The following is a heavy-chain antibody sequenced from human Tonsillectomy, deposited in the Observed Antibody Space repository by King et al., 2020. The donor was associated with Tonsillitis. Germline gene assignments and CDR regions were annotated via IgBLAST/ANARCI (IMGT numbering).Heavy chain of an antibody. CDR3: ARMGAPYTPVVV. J-gene: IGHJ6*02. D-gene: IGHD3-16*01. V-gene: IGHV3-21*01. CDR2: ISSSSSYI. CDR1: GFTFSSYS. Sequence: VQLVESGGGLVKPGGSLRLSCAASGFTFSSYSMNWVRQAPGKGLEWVSSISSSSSYIYYADSVKGRFTISRDNAKNSLYLQMNSLRAEDTAVYYCARMGAPYTPVVVWGQGTTFTVSS.